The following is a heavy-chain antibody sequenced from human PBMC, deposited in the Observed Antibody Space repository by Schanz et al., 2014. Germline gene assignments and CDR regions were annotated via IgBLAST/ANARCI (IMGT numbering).Heavy chain of an antibody. CDR3: ARDGVDAAAGGNY. CDR1: GYTFTGYY. V-gene: IGHV1-2*02. D-gene: IGHD6-13*01. Sequence: QVQLEQSGAEVKKPGASVKVSCKASGYTFTGYYMHWVRQAPGQGLEWMGWINPNSGTTNYAQKFQGRVTMTRDTSTSTVYMELSSLRSEDTAVYYCARDGVDAAAGGNYWGQGTLVTVSS. J-gene: IGHJ4*02. CDR2: INPNSGTT.